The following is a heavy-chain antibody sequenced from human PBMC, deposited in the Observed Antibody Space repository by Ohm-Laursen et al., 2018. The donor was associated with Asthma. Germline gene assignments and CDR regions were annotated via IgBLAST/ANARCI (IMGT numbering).Heavy chain of an antibody. CDR3: ARGPMHYYYFEI. Sequence: SQTLSLTCTVSGDSISSGNNYWSWIRQSPGKGLEWIGYIYRSASTYSNPSLTSRVTISGDTSKNQFSLKLDSVTAADTAVYYCARGPMHYYYFEIWGPGTLVTVSS. D-gene: IGHD2/OR15-2a*01. V-gene: IGHV4-30-4*08. CDR2: IYRSAST. CDR1: GDSISSGNNY. J-gene: IGHJ4*02.